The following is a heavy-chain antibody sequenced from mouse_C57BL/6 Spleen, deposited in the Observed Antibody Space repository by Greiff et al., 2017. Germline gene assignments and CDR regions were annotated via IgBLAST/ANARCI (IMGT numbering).Heavy chain of an antibody. CDR3: ARDGALRYWYFDV. CDR2: INPNNGGT. Sequence: EVQLQQSGPELVKPGASVKISCKASGYTFTDYYMNWVKQSHGKSLEWIGDINPNNGGTSYNQKFKGKATLTVDKYYSTAYMELRSLTSEDSAVYYCARDGALRYWYFDVWGTGTTVTVSS. V-gene: IGHV1-26*01. CDR1: GYTFTDYY. J-gene: IGHJ1*03. D-gene: IGHD1-1*01.